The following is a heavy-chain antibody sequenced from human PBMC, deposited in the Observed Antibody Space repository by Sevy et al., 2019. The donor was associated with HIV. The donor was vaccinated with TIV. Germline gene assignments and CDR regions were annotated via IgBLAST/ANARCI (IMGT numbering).Heavy chain of an antibody. Sequence: ASVKVSCKASGYTLTSYGISWVRQAPGQGLEWMGWISAYNGNTNYAQKLQGRVTMTTDTSTSTAYMELRSLRSDDTAVYYCARVLAAAARWYYGMDVWGQGTTVTVSS. J-gene: IGHJ6*02. CDR1: GYTLTSYG. CDR2: ISAYNGNT. D-gene: IGHD6-13*01. CDR3: ARVLAAAARWYYGMDV. V-gene: IGHV1-18*01.